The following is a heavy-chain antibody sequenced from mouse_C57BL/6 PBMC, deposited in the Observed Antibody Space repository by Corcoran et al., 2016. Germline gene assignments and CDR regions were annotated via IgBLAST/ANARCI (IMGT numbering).Heavy chain of an antibody. CDR1: GYAFSSYW. CDR3: ARGGFYYGNYGAMDY. Sequence: QVQLQQSGAELVKPGASVKISCKASGYAFSSYWMNWVKQRPGKGLEWIGQIYPGDGDTNYNGKFEGKATLTADKSSSTAYMQLSSLTSEDSAVYFCARGGFYYGNYGAMDYWGQGTSVTVSS. D-gene: IGHD2-1*01. V-gene: IGHV1-80*01. CDR2: IYPGDGDT. J-gene: IGHJ4*01.